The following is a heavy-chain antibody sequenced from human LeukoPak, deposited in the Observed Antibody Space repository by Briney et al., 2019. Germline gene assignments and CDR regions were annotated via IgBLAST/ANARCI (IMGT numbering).Heavy chain of an antibody. CDR2: IKQGGSEK. CDR1: GLTFNKYW. V-gene: IGHV3-7*01. J-gene: IGHJ3*02. Sequence: GSLRLSCVDSGLTFNKYWMSWVRQAPGKGLEGVANIKQGGSEKYYVDSVKGRFTISRDNDKNSLYLQMNSLRAEDTAVYYCARTDFWSGYWSNDAFDIWGQGTMVTVSS. D-gene: IGHD3-3*01. CDR3: ARTDFWSGYWSNDAFDI.